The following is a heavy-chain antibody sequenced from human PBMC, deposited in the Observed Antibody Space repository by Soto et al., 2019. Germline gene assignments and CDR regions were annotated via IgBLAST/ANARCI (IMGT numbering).Heavy chain of an antibody. CDR3: AHAYGGRSLY. Sequence: QITLKESGPTLVKPTQTLTLTCTFSGFSLTTDRVGVGWIRQPPGEALEWLAVIYWDDSKTYRPSLESRLTIPKATFKNQVALTMTNMDSLDTATYYCAHAYGGRSLYWGQGTLVTVSS. V-gene: IGHV2-5*02. J-gene: IGHJ4*02. D-gene: IGHD1-26*01. CDR1: GFSLTTDRVG. CDR2: IYWDDSK.